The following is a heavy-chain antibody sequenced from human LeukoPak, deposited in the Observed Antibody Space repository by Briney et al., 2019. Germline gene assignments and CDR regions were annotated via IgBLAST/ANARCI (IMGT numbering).Heavy chain of an antibody. CDR3: ARDLDENYYYYMDV. CDR1: GFTFSSYS. J-gene: IGHJ6*03. CDR2: ISSSSSTI. D-gene: IGHD3/OR15-3a*01. V-gene: IGHV3-48*04. Sequence: GGSLRLSCAASGFTFSSYSMNWVRQAPGKGLEWVSYISSSSSTIYYVDSVKGRFTISRDNAKNSLYLQMNSLRAEDTAVYYCARDLDENYYYYMDVWGKGTTVTVSS.